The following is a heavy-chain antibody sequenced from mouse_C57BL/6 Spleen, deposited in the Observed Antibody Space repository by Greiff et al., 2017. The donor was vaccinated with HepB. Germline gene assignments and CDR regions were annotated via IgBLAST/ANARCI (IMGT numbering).Heavy chain of an antibody. J-gene: IGHJ1*03. CDR2: IDTANGNN. CDR3: ACTTVVATDWYFDF. V-gene: IGHV14-3*01. Sequence: EVQLQQSVAELVRPGASVKLSCTASGFNIKNTYMHWVKQRPEPGLEWIGRIDTANGNNKYAPKFQGKVTTTSDTSSNTAYLQLDSLTSEDTAIYYWACTTVVATDWYFDFWGTGTTVTVSS. CDR1: GFNIKNTY. D-gene: IGHD1-1*01.